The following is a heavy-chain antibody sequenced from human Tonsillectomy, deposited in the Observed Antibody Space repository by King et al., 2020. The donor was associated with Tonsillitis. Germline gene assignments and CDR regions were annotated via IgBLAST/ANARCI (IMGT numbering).Heavy chain of an antibody. J-gene: IGHJ4*02. CDR3: AKDSSYYGSGLDY. Sequence: VQLVESGGGVVQPGGSLRLSCTASGFTFSSYGMHWVRQAPGKGLEWVAFIPYDGRNKYYADYVKGRFTISRDNSKNTLYVQINSLRAEDTAVYYCAKDSSYYGSGLDYWGQGTLVTVSS. V-gene: IGHV3-30*02. CDR2: IPYDGRNK. D-gene: IGHD3-10*01. CDR1: GFTFSSYG.